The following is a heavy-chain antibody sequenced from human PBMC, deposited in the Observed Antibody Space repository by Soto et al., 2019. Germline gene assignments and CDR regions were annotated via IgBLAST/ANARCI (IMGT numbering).Heavy chain of an antibody. Sequence: GGSQRLSCASSGFTIRSYGMHWVRKDPGKGLEWVAVISYDGSNKYYADSVKGRFTISRDNSKNTLYLQMNSLRAEDTAVYYCAKDPLRFLEWLSVVKGYYYYGMDVWGQGTTVTVSS. D-gene: IGHD3-3*01. V-gene: IGHV3-30*18. J-gene: IGHJ6*02. CDR3: AKDPLRFLEWLSVVKGYYYYGMDV. CDR1: GFTIRSYG. CDR2: ISYDGSNK.